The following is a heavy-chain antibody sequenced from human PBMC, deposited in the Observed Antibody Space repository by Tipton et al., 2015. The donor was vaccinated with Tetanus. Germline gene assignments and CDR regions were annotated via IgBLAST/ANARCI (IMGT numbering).Heavy chain of an antibody. CDR1: GFTFSRSW. J-gene: IGHJ4*02. V-gene: IGHV3-7*01. Sequence: SLRLSCAASGFTFSRSWMTXVXXXXXQGLEWVANIKPXXXXXXXXXSVKGRFTISRDNAKNSLYLQMSSLRAEDTAVYYCATDPQMAYWGQGTLVTVSS. CDR2: IKPXXXXX. CDR3: ATDPQMAY. D-gene: IGHD5-24*01.